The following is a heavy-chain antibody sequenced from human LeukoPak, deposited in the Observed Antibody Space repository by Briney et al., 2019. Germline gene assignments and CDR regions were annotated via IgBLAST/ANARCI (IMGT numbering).Heavy chain of an antibody. J-gene: IGHJ3*02. CDR2: IYTSGST. CDR1: GGSISSYY. D-gene: IGHD4-17*01. V-gene: IGHV4-4*07. Sequence: SETLSLTCTVSGGSISSYYWSWIRQPAGKGLEWIGRIYTSGSTNYNPSLNSRVTMSVDTSKNQFSLNLTSVTAADTAVFYCAGENGDYYRAFDIWGQGTMVTVSS. CDR3: AGENGDYYRAFDI.